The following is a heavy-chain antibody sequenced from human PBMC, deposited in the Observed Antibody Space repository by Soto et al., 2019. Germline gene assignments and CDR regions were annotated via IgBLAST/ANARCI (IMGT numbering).Heavy chain of an antibody. CDR2: IIPIFGTA. V-gene: IGHV1-69*13. D-gene: IGHD3-22*01. Sequence: VASVKVSCKASGGTFSSYAISWVRQAPGQGLEWMGGIIPIFGTANYAQKFQGRVTITADESTSTAYMELSSLRSEDTAVYYCAQNRDNFYDSSGYYSLFYNWFDPWGQGTLVTVSS. CDR3: AQNRDNFYDSSGYYSLFYNWFDP. J-gene: IGHJ5*02. CDR1: GGTFSSYA.